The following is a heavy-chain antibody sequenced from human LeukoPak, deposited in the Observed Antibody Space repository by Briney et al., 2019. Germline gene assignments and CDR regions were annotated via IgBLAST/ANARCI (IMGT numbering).Heavy chain of an antibody. V-gene: IGHV1-2*02. CDR2: INPNSGGT. CDR1: GYTFTGYY. Sequence: GASVKVSCKASGYTFTGYYMHWVRQAPGQGLEWMGWINPNSGGTNYAQKFQGRVTMTRGTSISTAYMELSRLRSDDTAVYYCARGRDTAMADLFDYWGQGTLVTVSS. CDR3: ARGRDTAMADLFDY. J-gene: IGHJ4*02. D-gene: IGHD5-18*01.